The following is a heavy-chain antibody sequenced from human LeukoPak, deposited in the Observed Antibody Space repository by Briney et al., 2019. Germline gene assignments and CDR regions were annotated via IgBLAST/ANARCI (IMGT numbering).Heavy chain of an antibody. D-gene: IGHD6-6*01. J-gene: IGHJ4*02. CDR3: AKDLYSSSSGSDY. CDR2: ISWNSGSI. Sequence: GGSLRLSRAASGFTFDDYAMHWVRQAPGKGLEWVSSISWNSGSIGYADSVKGRFTISRDNAKNSLYLQMNSLRAEDMALYYCAKDLYSSSSGSDYWGQGTLVTVSS. CDR1: GFTFDDYA. V-gene: IGHV3-9*03.